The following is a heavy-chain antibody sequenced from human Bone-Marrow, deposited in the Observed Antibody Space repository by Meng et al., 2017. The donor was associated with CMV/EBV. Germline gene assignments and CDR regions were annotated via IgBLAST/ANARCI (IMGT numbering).Heavy chain of an antibody. D-gene: IGHD3-3*01. CDR1: GFTFSSYS. CDR3: AGFGVTITNGLDV. Sequence: GESLKISCAASGFTFSSYSMNWVRQAPGKGLEWVSSISTTSSYIYCADSLKGRFTISRDNAKNTLYLHISSLRVEDTAVYYCAGFGVTITNGLDVWGRGTTVTVSS. J-gene: IGHJ6*02. CDR2: ISTTSSYI. V-gene: IGHV3-21*01.